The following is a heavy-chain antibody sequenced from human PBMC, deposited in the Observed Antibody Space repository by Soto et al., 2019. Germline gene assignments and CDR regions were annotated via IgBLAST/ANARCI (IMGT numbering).Heavy chain of an antibody. CDR1: GFTFSGSA. CDR2: IRSKANSYAT. V-gene: IGHV3-73*01. D-gene: IGHD2-15*01. J-gene: IGHJ4*02. Sequence: GGSLRLSCAASGFTFSGSAMHWVRQASGKGLEWVGRIRSKANSYATAYAASVKGRFTISRDDSKNTAYLQMNSLKTEDTAVYYCTRTDCSGGSCYSPFDYWGQGTLVTVSS. CDR3: TRTDCSGGSCYSPFDY.